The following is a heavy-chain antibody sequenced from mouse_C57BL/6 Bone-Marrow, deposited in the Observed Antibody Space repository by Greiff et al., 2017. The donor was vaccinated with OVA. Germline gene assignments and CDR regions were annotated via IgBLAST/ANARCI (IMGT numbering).Heavy chain of an antibody. CDR2: ISDGGSYT. D-gene: IGHD2-5*01. V-gene: IGHV5-4*01. CDR3: ARDTIVGAMDY. Sequence: EVKLVESGGGLVKPGGSLKLSCAASGFTFSSYAMSWVRQTPEKRLEWVATISDGGSYTYYPDNVKGRFTISRDNAKNNLYLQMSHLKSEDTAMYYCARDTIVGAMDYWGQGTSVTVSS. CDR1: GFTFSSYA. J-gene: IGHJ4*01.